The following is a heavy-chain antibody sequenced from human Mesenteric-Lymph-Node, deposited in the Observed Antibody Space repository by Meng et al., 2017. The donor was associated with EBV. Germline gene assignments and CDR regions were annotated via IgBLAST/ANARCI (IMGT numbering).Heavy chain of an antibody. Sequence: QVQLQQWGAGLLKPSEXLSLTCVIYGGSFSGYSWNWIRQAPGKGLEWIGKIHHSETTDYNPSLKDRVIISADTSKNQFSLKLTSVTAADTAVYYCARADYDYIWGSYRLDPWGQGTLVTVSS. CDR1: GGSFSGYS. J-gene: IGHJ5*02. D-gene: IGHD3-16*02. CDR3: ARADYDYIWGSYRLDP. V-gene: IGHV4-34*01. CDR2: IHHSETT.